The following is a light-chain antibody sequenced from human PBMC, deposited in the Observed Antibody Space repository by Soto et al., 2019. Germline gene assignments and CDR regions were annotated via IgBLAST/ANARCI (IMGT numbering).Light chain of an antibody. CDR3: QQDLRPPLT. V-gene: IGKV1-39*01. CDR1: QSVSNY. Sequence: DIQMTQSPSTLSASVGDRVTITCLASQSVSNYLNWYQQKPGKAPTLLIYAASTLQSGVPSRISGSGSGTDFTLTISSLQPEDFATYYCQQDLRPPLTFGPGTKVDIK. J-gene: IGKJ3*01. CDR2: AAS.